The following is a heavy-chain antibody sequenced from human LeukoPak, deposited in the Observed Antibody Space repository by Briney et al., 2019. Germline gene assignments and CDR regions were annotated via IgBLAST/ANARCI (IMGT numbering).Heavy chain of an antibody. CDR1: GYTFTGYY. CDR2: INPNSGGT. J-gene: IGHJ3*02. Sequence: GASVKVSCKASGYTFTGYYIHWVRQVPGQGLEWMGWINPNSGGTNNAQKFQGRVTMTRDTSISTAYMELSRLRSDDTAVYYCARGSRWLAPLAAFDIWGQGTMVTVSS. D-gene: IGHD6-19*01. V-gene: IGHV1-2*02. CDR3: ARGSRWLAPLAAFDI.